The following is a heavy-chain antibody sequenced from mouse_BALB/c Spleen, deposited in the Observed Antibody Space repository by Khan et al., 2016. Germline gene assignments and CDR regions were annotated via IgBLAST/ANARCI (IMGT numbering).Heavy chain of an antibody. CDR1: GYTFTNYA. Sequence: QIQLVQSGPELKKPGETVKISCKASGYTFTNYAMHWVKQAPGKGLKWMGWKYTNTGAPTYGDDFKGRFAFSLETSASTAYLQINNLKNEDMATYFCARSAYYGYQYYAMDYWGQGTSVTVSS. CDR3: ARSAYYGYQYYAMDY. J-gene: IGHJ4*01. D-gene: IGHD1-2*01. V-gene: IGHV9-2*02. CDR2: KYTNTGAP.